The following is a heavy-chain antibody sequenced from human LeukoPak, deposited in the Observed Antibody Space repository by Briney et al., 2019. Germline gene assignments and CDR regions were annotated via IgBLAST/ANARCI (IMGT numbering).Heavy chain of an antibody. CDR1: GGSISSYY. J-gene: IGHJ4*02. V-gene: IGHV4-59*08. D-gene: IGHD3-22*01. CDR2: IYYSGST. Sequence: ASETLSLTCTVSGGSISSYYWSWIRQPPGKGLEWIGYIYYSGSTNYNPSLKSRVTISVDTSKNQFSLKLSSVTAADTAVYYCAGHRDMGPYSSGYYHYFDYWGQGTLVTVSS. CDR3: AGHRDMGPYSSGYYHYFDY.